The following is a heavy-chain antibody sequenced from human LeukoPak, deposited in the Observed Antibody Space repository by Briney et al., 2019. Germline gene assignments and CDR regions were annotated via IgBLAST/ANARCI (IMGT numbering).Heavy chain of an antibody. CDR2: ISNSGGST. CDR3: ARGLITGAAGTYYYYGMDV. Sequence: GGSLRLSCVASGFIFSRYGMHWVRQAPGKGLEYVSAISNSGGSTYYANFVKGRFTISRDNAKNTLYLQMGSLRGEDMAVYYCARGLITGAAGTYYYYGMDVWGQGTTVTVSS. V-gene: IGHV3-64*01. J-gene: IGHJ6*02. D-gene: IGHD6-13*01. CDR1: GFIFSRYG.